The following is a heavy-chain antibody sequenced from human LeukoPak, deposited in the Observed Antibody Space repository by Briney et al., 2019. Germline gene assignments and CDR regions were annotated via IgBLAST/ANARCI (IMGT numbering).Heavy chain of an antibody. D-gene: IGHD3-3*01. Sequence: PGGSLRLSCAASGXTFSSYWVSWVRQAPGNGRELVSSISGSGSSTYYADSVKGRFTISRDNSKNTLYLQMNSLRAEDTAVYYCAKRPDYDFWSGYQDFWGQGTLVTVSS. CDR2: ISGSGSST. CDR1: GXTFSSYW. J-gene: IGHJ4*02. CDR3: AKRPDYDFWSGYQDF. V-gene: IGHV3-23*01.